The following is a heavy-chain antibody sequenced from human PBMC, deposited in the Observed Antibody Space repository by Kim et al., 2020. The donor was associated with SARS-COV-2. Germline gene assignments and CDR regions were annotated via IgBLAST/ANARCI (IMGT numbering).Heavy chain of an antibody. J-gene: IGHJ4*02. Sequence: SETLSLTCTVSGGSISSGGYYWSWIRQHPGKGLEWIGYIYYSGSTYYNPSLKSRVTISVDTSKNQFSLKLSSVTAADTAVYYCARGGYRVYDILTGLGGFDYWGQGTLVTVSS. CDR3: ARGGYRVYDILTGLGGFDY. D-gene: IGHD3-9*01. CDR1: GGSISSGGYY. CDR2: IYYSGST. V-gene: IGHV4-31*03.